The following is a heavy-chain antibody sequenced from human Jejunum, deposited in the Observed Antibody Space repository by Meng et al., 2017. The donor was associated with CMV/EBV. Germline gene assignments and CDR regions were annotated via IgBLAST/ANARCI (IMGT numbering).Heavy chain of an antibody. D-gene: IGHD2-2*01. Sequence: CEASGVIVSSYERTWVRQAPGKGLEWVSYISSGSAIIYYADSVKGRFTISRDNAKSSLYLQMNSLRAEDTALYYCARAGWAAIGYWGQGTVVTVSS. CDR2: ISSGSAII. CDR1: GVIVSSYE. CDR3: ARAGWAAIGY. J-gene: IGHJ4*02. V-gene: IGHV3-48*03.